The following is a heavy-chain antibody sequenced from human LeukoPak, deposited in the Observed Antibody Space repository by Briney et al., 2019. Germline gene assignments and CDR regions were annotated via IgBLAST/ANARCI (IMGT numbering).Heavy chain of an antibody. D-gene: IGHD1-26*01. CDR2: IYSGGST. J-gene: IGHJ3*02. CDR3: ARGGSYLSAFDI. CDR1: GFTVSSNY. Sequence: GGSLRLSCAASGFTVSSNYMSWVRQAPGKGLEWVSIIYSGGSTFYADSVKGRFTIARDNSKNTLYLQMNSLRAEDTAVYYCARGGSYLSAFDIWGQGTMVTVSS. V-gene: IGHV3-53*01.